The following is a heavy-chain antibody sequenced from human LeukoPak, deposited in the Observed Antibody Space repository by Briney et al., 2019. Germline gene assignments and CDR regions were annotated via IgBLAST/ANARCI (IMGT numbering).Heavy chain of an antibody. Sequence: GGSLRLSCGGSGFTFSRNVMNGVRQAPGRGLEWVAAISGDGVATYYADYAKGRFNISRDNSKNTLFLQMNSLRTEDTAIYYCVKEANSLDSSGYLVPFDLWGQGTLVTVSS. J-gene: IGHJ4*02. V-gene: IGHV3-23*01. D-gene: IGHD3-22*01. CDR2: ISGDGVAT. CDR3: VKEANSLDSSGYLVPFDL. CDR1: GFTFSRNV.